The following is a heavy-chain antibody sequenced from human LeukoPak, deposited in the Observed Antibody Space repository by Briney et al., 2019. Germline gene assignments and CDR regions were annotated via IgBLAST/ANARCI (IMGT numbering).Heavy chain of an antibody. D-gene: IGHD3-22*01. J-gene: IGHJ4*02. CDR2: IYYRGNA. CDR1: GGSISSSNYY. V-gene: IGHV4-39*07. CDR3: AREEDRSGD. Sequence: SETLSLTCTVSGGSISSSNYYWAWIRQPPGQWLKWIGSIYYRGNAYYNPSLKSRVTISVDTSKNQFSLSLSSVTAADTAVYYCAREEDRSGDWGQGTLVTVTS.